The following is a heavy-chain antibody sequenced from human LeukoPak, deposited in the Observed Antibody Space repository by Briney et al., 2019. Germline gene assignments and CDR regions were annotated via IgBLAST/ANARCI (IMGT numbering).Heavy chain of an antibody. V-gene: IGHV1-69*05. Sequence: GASVKVSCKASGDSFMSCGLSWVRQAPGQGLEWLGGIVPIFGKTTYAQKFQGRLAITTDDTTDDSTTTTYMELTSLTSADTAVYFCARGREAITWYFDYWGQGTLVTVSS. J-gene: IGHJ4*02. CDR1: GDSFMSCG. CDR3: ARGREAITWYFDY. D-gene: IGHD1-26*01. CDR2: IVPIFGKT.